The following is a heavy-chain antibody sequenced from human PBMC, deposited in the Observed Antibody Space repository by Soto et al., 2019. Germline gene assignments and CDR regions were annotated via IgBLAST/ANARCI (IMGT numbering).Heavy chain of an antibody. CDR1: GGSISSSSYY. V-gene: IGHV4-39*01. CDR3: ARLPYDFWSGYYASVDY. D-gene: IGHD3-3*01. CDR2: IYYSGST. Sequence: SETLSLTCTVSGGSISSSSYYWGWIRQPPGKGLEWIGSIYYSGSTYYNPSLKSRVTISVDTSKNQFSLKLSSVTAADTAVYYCARLPYDFWSGYYASVDYWGQGTLVTVSS. J-gene: IGHJ4*02.